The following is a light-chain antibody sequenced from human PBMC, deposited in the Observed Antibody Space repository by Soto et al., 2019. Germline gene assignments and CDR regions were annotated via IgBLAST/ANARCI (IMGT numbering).Light chain of an antibody. CDR2: GAS. J-gene: IGKJ5*01. CDR3: QQYGTSEII. Sequence: EIVLTQSPGTLSLSPGERATLSCRASQSVSSSYLGWYQQKPGQAPRLLIYGASSRATGIPGRFSGSGSGTDFTLTISRLEPEDFSVFYCQQYGTSEIIFGQGTRLEIK. V-gene: IGKV3-20*01. CDR1: QSVSSSY.